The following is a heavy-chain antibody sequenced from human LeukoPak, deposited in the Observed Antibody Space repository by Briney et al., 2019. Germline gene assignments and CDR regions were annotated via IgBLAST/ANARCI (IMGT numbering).Heavy chain of an antibody. CDR3: AKGSPPPGGEWDIHYFDY. Sequence: PGRSLRLSCAASGFTFSSYAMHWVRQAPGKGLEWVAVISYDGSNKYYADSVKGRFTISRDNSKNTLYLQMNSLRAEDTAVYYCAKGSPPPGGEWDIHYFDYWGQGALVTVSS. CDR1: GFTFSSYA. CDR2: ISYDGSNK. J-gene: IGHJ4*02. V-gene: IGHV3-30*04. D-gene: IGHD1-26*01.